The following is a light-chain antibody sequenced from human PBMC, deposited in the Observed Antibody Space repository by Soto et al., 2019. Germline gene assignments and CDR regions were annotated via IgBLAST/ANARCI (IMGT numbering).Light chain of an antibody. CDR3: QQYGSPPFT. CDR1: QSVSSSY. J-gene: IGKJ3*01. V-gene: IGKV3-20*01. CDR2: GAS. Sequence: EIVLTQSPGTLSLSPGERATLSCRASQSVSSSYLAWYQQKPGQAPRLLIFGASSRATGIPDRFSGSGSGTDFTLTISRLEAEDSAVFYCQQYGSPPFTFGPGTKVDIK.